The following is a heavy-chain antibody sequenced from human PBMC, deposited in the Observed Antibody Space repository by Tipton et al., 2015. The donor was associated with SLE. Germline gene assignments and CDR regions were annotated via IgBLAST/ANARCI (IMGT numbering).Heavy chain of an antibody. J-gene: IGHJ4*02. V-gene: IGHV4-38-2*01. CDR1: SFSISSGYY. Sequence: TLSLTCAVSSFSISSGYYWGWIRQPPGKGLEWLGSIYHSGSTYYNPSLKSRVTISVDTSKNQFSLKLTSMTAADTAVYYCARSAGYGSSWAHFDYWGQGTLVTVSS. D-gene: IGHD6-13*01. CDR3: ARSAGYGSSWAHFDY. CDR2: IYHSGST.